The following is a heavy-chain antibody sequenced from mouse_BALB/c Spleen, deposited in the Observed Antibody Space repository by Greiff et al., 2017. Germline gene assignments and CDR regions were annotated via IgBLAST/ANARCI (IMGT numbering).Heavy chain of an antibody. CDR3: ATPYYGNYVWFAY. CDR1: GFTFSSYG. D-gene: IGHD2-10*01. CDR2: ISSGGSYT. J-gene: IGHJ3*01. V-gene: IGHV5-6*01. Sequence: EVMLVESGGDLVKPGGSLKLSCAASGFTFSSYGMSWVRQTPDKRLEWVATISSGGSYTYYPDSVKGRFTISRDNAKNTLYLQMSSLKSEDTAMYYCATPYYGNYVWFAYWGQGTLVTVSA.